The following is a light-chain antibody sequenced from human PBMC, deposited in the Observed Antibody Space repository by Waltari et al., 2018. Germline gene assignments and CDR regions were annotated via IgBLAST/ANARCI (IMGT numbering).Light chain of an antibody. CDR1: QNIGDY. CDR3: QNRRDWPLLT. CDR2: AAS. J-gene: IGKJ4*01. Sequence: VLTQSPATLSLSPGDRATLSCRASQNIGDYLAWYQQKPGQAPRLLISAASNRATGVPARFSGSGSGTDFTLTISSLEPEDFAVYYCQNRRDWPLLTFGGGTNVEIK. V-gene: IGKV3-11*01.